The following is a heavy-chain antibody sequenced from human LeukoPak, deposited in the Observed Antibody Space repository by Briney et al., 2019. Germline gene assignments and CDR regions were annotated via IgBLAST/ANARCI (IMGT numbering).Heavy chain of an antibody. D-gene: IGHD3-10*01. CDR2: INPHSGDT. CDR1: GFNLTGHY. V-gene: IGHV1-2*02. Sequence: ASVKVSCKASGFNLTGHYLHWVRQAPGQGLEWLGWINPHSGDTDYAQNFLGRFTMTRDTSINSAYLELTWLTSDDSAVYYCARQRFYGPPWFGEDRSIDCWGPGTLVTVSS. CDR3: ARQRFYGPPWFGEDRSIDC. J-gene: IGHJ4*02.